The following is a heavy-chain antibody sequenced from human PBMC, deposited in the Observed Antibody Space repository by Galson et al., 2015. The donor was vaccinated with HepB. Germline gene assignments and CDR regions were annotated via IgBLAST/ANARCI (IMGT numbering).Heavy chain of an antibody. Sequence: PALVKPTQTLTLTCYFSGFSLSTSGMGVAWIRQPPGQALEWLGIIYWDDTRHFSPSLRSRLTITKDTYKDQVVITMTNMDPGDTATYYCALKHRSKSAGFDPWGQGTLVTVSS. D-gene: IGHD6-25*01. J-gene: IGHJ5*02. V-gene: IGHV2-5*02. CDR3: ALKHRSKSAGFDP. CDR2: IYWDDTR. CDR1: GFSLSTSGMG.